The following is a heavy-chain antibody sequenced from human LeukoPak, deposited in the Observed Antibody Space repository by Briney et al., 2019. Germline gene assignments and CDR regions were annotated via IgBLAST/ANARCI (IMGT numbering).Heavy chain of an antibody. CDR2: IKQDGSEK. V-gene: IGHV3-7*01. CDR1: GFTLSSYW. Sequence: GGSLRLSCAASGFTLSSYWMSWVRQAPGKGLEWVANIKQDGSEKYYVDSVKGRFTISRDNAKNSLYLQMNSLRAEDTAVYYCAREGVGDCSGGSCSGVGDAFDIWGQGTMVTVSS. J-gene: IGHJ3*02. CDR3: AREGVGDCSGGSCSGVGDAFDI. D-gene: IGHD2-15*01.